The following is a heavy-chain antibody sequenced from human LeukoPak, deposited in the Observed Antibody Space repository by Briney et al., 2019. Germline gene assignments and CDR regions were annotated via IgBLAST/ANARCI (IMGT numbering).Heavy chain of an antibody. D-gene: IGHD3-22*01. CDR2: ISSTGSYI. J-gene: IGHJ4*02. CDR1: GFTFSSYS. Sequence: PGGSLRLSCVASGFTFSSYSMNWVRQAPGKGLEWVSSISSTGSYIYYADSVKGRFTISRDNAKNSLYLQMNSLRAEDTAVYYCASHSSGYYYVGYWGQGTLVTVSS. CDR3: ASHSSGYYYVGY. V-gene: IGHV3-21*01.